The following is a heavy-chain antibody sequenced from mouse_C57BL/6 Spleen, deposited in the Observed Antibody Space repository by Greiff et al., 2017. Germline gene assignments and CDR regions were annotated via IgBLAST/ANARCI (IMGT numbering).Heavy chain of an antibody. CDR3: ARAPPYDGYYFDY. D-gene: IGHD2-3*01. Sequence: QVQLKQPGAELVRPGSSVKLSCKASGYTFTSYWMHWVKQRPIQGLEWIGNIDPSDSETHYNQKFKDKATLTVDKSSSTAYMQLSSLTSEDSAVYYCARAPPYDGYYFDYWGQGTTLTVSS. V-gene: IGHV1-52*01. J-gene: IGHJ2*01. CDR2: IDPSDSET. CDR1: GYTFTSYW.